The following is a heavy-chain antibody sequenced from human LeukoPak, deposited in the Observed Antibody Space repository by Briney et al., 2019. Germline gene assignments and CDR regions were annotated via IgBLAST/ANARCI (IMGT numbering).Heavy chain of an antibody. D-gene: IGHD2-2*01. V-gene: IGHV4-4*02. CDR3: ARGGTHCSSTSCYAFDY. Sequence: SETLSLTCAVSGGSISSSNWWSWVRQPPGKGLEGIGEIYHSGSTNYNPSLKSRVTISVDKSKNQFSLKLSSVTAADTAVYYCARGGTHCSSTSCYAFDYWGQGTLVTVSS. J-gene: IGHJ4*02. CDR2: IYHSGST. CDR1: GGSISSSNW.